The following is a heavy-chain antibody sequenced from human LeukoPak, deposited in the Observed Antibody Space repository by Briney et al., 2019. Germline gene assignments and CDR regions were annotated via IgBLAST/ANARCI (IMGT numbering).Heavy chain of an antibody. Sequence: PGRSLRLSCAASGFTFDDYAMHWVRQAPGKGLERVSSISWNSVRIAYADSVKGRFSISRDNARNSLYLQMNSLRSEDMAFYYCAKDIKGYYDDSGYINFWGQGTLVIVSS. V-gene: IGHV3-9*03. CDR1: GFTFDDYA. J-gene: IGHJ4*02. D-gene: IGHD3-22*01. CDR3: AKDIKGYYDDSGYINF. CDR2: ISWNSVRI.